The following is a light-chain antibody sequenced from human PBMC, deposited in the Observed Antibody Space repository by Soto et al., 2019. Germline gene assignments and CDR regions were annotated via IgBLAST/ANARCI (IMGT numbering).Light chain of an antibody. CDR1: QSISKY. CDR3: QQRSNWRGT. Sequence: EIVLTQSPVTLSLSPGERATLSCMARQSISKYLAWYQQKPGQAPRLLIYDASNRAAGIPARFTGSGSGTDFTLTISSLEPEDFAFSYCQQRSNWRGTFGGGTKVDIK. V-gene: IGKV3-11*01. CDR2: DAS. J-gene: IGKJ4*01.